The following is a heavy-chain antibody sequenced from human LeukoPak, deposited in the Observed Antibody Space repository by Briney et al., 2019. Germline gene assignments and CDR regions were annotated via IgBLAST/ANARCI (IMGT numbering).Heavy chain of an antibody. CDR3: ARAAVDPNCSGGSCYEGWFDP. J-gene: IGHJ5*02. V-gene: IGHV4-39*07. CDR1: GGSISTSSYY. D-gene: IGHD2-15*01. Sequence: SETLSLSCTVSGGSISTSSYYWGWIRQPPGKGLEWIGSIFYSGSTYYNPSLKSRVTVSLDTPKNQFSLKLSSVTAADTAVYYCARAAVDPNCSGGSCYEGWFDPWGQGTLVTVSS. CDR2: IFYSGST.